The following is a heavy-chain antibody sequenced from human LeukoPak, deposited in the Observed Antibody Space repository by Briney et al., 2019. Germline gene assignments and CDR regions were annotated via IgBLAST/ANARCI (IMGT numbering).Heavy chain of an antibody. CDR2: INPSGGST. J-gene: IGHJ5*02. CDR3: ARASRVYGGYQP. CDR1: GYTFTSYY. V-gene: IGHV1-46*01. D-gene: IGHD5-12*01. Sequence: ASVKVSCKASGYTFTSYYMHWVRQAPGQGLEWMGIINPSGGSTSYAQKFQGRVTVTRDTSTSTVYMELSSLRSEDTAVYYCARASRVYGGYQPWGQGTLVTVSS.